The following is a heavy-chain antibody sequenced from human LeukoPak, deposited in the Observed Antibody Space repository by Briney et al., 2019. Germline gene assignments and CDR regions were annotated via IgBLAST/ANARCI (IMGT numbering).Heavy chain of an antibody. V-gene: IGHV1-46*01. CDR2: INPSGGST. J-gene: IGHJ4*02. Sequence: ASVKVSCKASGYTFTSYGISWVRQAPGQGLEWMGIINPSGGSTSYAQKFQGRVTMTRDTSTSTVYMELSSLRSEDTAVYYCARDGRKTYYYDSSGYPGGYWGQGTLVTVSS. D-gene: IGHD3-22*01. CDR3: ARDGRKTYYYDSSGYPGGY. CDR1: GYTFTSYG.